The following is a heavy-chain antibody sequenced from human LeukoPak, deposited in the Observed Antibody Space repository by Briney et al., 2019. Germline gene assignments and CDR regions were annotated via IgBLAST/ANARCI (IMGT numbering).Heavy chain of an antibody. CDR3: ARGILYPAFYFDY. Sequence: PGGSLRLSCAASGFTFSSYAMSWVRQAPGKGLEWVSGISGSGGSTFYADSVKGRFTISGDNSKSTLFLQMNSLRAEDTAAYYCARGILYPAFYFDYWGQGTLVTVSS. D-gene: IGHD3-3*02. CDR2: ISGSGGST. CDR1: GFTFSSYA. J-gene: IGHJ4*02. V-gene: IGHV3-23*01.